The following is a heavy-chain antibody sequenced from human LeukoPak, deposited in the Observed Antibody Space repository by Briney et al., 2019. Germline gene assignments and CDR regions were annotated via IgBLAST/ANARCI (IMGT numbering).Heavy chain of an antibody. CDR3: AKGGSSSPRSTFDY. J-gene: IGHJ4*02. CDR2: IKQDGSEK. CDR1: GLTLSNYW. Sequence: GGSLRLSCTASGLTLSNYWMIWVRQAPGKGLQWLAKIKQDGSEKYYVDSVKGRFTISRDNAENSLYLQMNSLRVEDTAVYYCAKGGSSSPRSTFDYWGQGTLLTVPS. V-gene: IGHV3-7*01. D-gene: IGHD6-13*01.